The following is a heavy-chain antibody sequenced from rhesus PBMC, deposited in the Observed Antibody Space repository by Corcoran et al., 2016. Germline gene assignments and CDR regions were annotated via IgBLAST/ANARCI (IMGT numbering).Heavy chain of an antibody. J-gene: IGHJ2*01. CDR1: VYSFTSYW. D-gene: IGHD6-19*01. Sequence: EVQLVQSGEEVKRHGEARKIYCKTSVYSFTSYWNSWLRQMPGKGPEWRGAMYPMHTDTSDSPSFQGQVTISADKSISTTYLQWSSLKASASATYYCAKEADPHWYFYLWGPGTPITISS. V-gene: IGHV5-2*01. CDR3: AKEADPHWYFYL. CDR2: MYPMHTDT.